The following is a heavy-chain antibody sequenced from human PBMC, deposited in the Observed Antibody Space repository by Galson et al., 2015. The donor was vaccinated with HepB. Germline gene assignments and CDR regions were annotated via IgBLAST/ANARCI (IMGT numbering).Heavy chain of an antibody. Sequence: SLRLSCAASGFTFDDYGMSWVRQAPGEGLEWVSGINWNGGSTGYADSVKGRFTISRDNAKNSLYLQMNSLRAEDTALYYCARGDYYDSSGYSRPFYWGQGTLVSVSS. J-gene: IGHJ4*02. V-gene: IGHV3-20*04. CDR2: INWNGGST. CDR3: ARGDYYDSSGYSRPFY. CDR1: GFTFDDYG. D-gene: IGHD3-22*01.